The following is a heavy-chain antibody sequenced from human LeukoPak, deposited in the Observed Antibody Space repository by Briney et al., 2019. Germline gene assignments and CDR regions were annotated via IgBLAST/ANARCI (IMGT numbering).Heavy chain of an antibody. J-gene: IGHJ3*02. V-gene: IGHV4-59*01. CDR3: AREGSGDAFDI. D-gene: IGHD1-26*01. CDR1: GGSISSYY. CDR2: IYYSGST. Sequence: SETLSLTCTVSGGSISSYYWSWIRQPPGKGLEWIGYIYYSGSTNYNPSLKSRVTISVDTSKNQFSLKLSSVTAADTAVYYCAREGSGDAFDIWGQGTMVTVSS.